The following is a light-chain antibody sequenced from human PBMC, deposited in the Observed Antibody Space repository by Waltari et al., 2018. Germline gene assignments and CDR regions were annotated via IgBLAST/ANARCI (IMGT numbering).Light chain of an antibody. J-gene: IGKJ1*01. CDR1: QSVGRN. V-gene: IGKV3-20*01. CDR2: GAS. Sequence: EIVLTQSPGTLSLSPGERATLSCRASQSVGRNSAWYQQKPGQAPRLLIYGASIRATGIADRFSGSGSGTDFTLIISRLEPEDFAVYYCQQYGGSPRTFGQGTKVEIK. CDR3: QQYGGSPRT.